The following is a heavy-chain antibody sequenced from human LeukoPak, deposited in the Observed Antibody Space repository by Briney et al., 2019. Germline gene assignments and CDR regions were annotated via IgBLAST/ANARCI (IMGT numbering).Heavy chain of an antibody. V-gene: IGHV1-18*01. Sequence: GASVKVSCKASGYTFTSYGISWVRQAPGQGLEWMGWISAYNGNTNYAQKLQGRATMTTDTSTSTAYMELRSLRSDDTAVYYCARDGEDYYDSSGYNWFDPWGQGTLVTVSS. D-gene: IGHD3-22*01. CDR3: ARDGEDYYDSSGYNWFDP. CDR2: ISAYNGNT. CDR1: GYTFTSYG. J-gene: IGHJ5*02.